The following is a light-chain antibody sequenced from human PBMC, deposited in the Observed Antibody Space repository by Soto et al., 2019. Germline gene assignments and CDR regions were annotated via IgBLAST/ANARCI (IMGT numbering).Light chain of an antibody. Sequence: QSALTQPPSASGSPGQSVTISCTGSSSDVSAYKYVSWYQQQPGRAPKLIIFDVSERPSGVPGRFSGSKSGSTASLTVSGLQAEDEADYYCACAAGGGKVVFGGGTQLTVL. CDR2: DVS. CDR3: ACAAGGGKVV. J-gene: IGLJ2*01. V-gene: IGLV2-8*01. CDR1: SSDVSAYKY.